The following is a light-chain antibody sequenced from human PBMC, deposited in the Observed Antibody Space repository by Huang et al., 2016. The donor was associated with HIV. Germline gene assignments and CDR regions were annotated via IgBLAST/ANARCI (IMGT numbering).Light chain of an antibody. J-gene: IGKJ1*01. V-gene: IGKV3-15*01. Sequence: EIVMTQSPATLSVSPGERATLSCRASQSVSNNLAWYQQKPGQAPRLLIYGASTRATGIPARFSGSGSGTDFTLTISSLQSEDFAVYYCQQYNNWPGTFGQGTKVEIK. CDR3: QQYNNWPGT. CDR1: QSVSNN. CDR2: GAS.